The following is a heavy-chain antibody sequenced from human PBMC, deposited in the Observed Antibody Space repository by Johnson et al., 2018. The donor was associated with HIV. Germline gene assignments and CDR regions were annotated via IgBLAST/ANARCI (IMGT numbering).Heavy chain of an antibody. D-gene: IGHD3-22*01. CDR3: TTAGSSGSAHAFDI. J-gene: IGHJ3*02. CDR1: GFTFSNYG. CDR2: IKSNTEGGTT. Sequence: EVQLVESGGGVVQPGRSLRLSCAAFGFTFSNYGVHWVRQAPGKGLEWVGRIKSNTEGGTTDYAAPVKGRFTISRDDSKNTLFLQMNSLKIEDTATYYCTTAGSSGSAHAFDIWSQGTRVTVSS. V-gene: IGHV3-15*01.